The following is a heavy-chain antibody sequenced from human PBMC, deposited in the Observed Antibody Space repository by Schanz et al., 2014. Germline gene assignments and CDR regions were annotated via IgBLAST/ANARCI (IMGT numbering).Heavy chain of an antibody. CDR3: ARSGTYHHDYYYYYYGVDV. CDR2: VSSYDTTV. V-gene: IGHV3-11*04. D-gene: IGHD1-26*01. J-gene: IGHJ6*02. Sequence: QVQLLESGGGLFKPGGSLRLSCAGSGFTFADYYMTWIRQAPGKGLEWISYVSSYDTTVSYADSVKGRFTISRDNAKNSVYLQMNSLRVEDTAVYYCARSGTYHHDYYYYYYGVDVWGQGTTVTVSS. CDR1: GFTFADYY.